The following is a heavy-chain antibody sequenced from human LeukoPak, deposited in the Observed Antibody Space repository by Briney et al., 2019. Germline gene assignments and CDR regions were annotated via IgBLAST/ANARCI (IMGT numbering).Heavy chain of an antibody. V-gene: IGHV4-59*01. CDR2: FYYSGST. D-gene: IGHD3-10*01. CDR3: ARVGIKSSRGVNPPYYFDY. CDR1: GGSISRYY. Sequence: SETLSLTCTVSGGSISRYYWSWIRQPPGKGLEWIGYFYYSGSTNYNPSLKSRVTISVDTSKNQFSLKLSSVTAADTAVYYCARVGIKSSRGVNPPYYFDYWGQGTLVTVSS. J-gene: IGHJ4*02.